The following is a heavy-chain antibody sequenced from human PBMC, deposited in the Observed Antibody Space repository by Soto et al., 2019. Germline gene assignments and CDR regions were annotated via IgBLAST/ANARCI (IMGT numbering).Heavy chain of an antibody. D-gene: IGHD3-3*01. J-gene: IGHJ4*02. CDR1: GFTFSSYA. CDR2: ISGSGGST. V-gene: IGHV3-23*01. Sequence: EVQLLESGGGLVQPGGSLRLSCAASGFTFSSYAMSWVRQAPGKGLEWGSAISGSGGSTYYADSVKGRFTISRDNSKNTLYLQMNSLRAEDTAVYYCAKAGDFWSGYYLLDYWGQGTLVTVSS. CDR3: AKAGDFWSGYYLLDY.